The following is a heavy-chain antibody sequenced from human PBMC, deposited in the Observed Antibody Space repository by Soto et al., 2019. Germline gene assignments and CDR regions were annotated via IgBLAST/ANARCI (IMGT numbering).Heavy chain of an antibody. J-gene: IGHJ4*02. CDR3: AVTNSSSPYFDY. CDR1: GYSFTSYW. Sequence: VASLTISCKVSGYSFTSYWIGWVRQMPGKGLEWMGIIYPCDSDTRYSPSFQGQVTISADKSISTAYLQWSSLKASDTAMYYCAVTNSSSPYFDYWGQGTLVTVS. D-gene: IGHD6-6*01. V-gene: IGHV5-51*01. CDR2: IYPCDSDT.